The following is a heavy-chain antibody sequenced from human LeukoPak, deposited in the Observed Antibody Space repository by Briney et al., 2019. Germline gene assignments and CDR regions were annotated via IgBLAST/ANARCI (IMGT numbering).Heavy chain of an antibody. D-gene: IGHD2-2*01. CDR3: ARGPANKYCSSTSCPYSWFDP. CDR1: GGTFSSYA. CDR2: IIPIFGTA. V-gene: IGHV1-69*05. Sequence: ASVKVSCKAPGGTFSSYAISWVRQAPGQGLEWMGGIIPIFGTANYAQKFQGRVTITTDESTSTAYMELSILRSEDTAVYYCARGPANKYCSSTSCPYSWFDPWGQGTLVTVSS. J-gene: IGHJ5*02.